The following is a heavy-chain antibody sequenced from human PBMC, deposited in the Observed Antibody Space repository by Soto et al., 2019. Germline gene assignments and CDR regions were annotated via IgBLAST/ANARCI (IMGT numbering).Heavy chain of an antibody. CDR3: AREGSGYNF. D-gene: IGHD5-12*01. CDR1: GGSFSNFG. J-gene: IGHJ4*02. Sequence: ASVKVSCKASGGSFSNFGISWVRQAPGQGLEWMGGIVPVFGRPNYAQRFRGRLTITADESTSTGYMELIGLRSDDTAVYYCAREGSGYNFWGQGTQVTVSS. CDR2: IVPVFGRP. V-gene: IGHV1-69*13.